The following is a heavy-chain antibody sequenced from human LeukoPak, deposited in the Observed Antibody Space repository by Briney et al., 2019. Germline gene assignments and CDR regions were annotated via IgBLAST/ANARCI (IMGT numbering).Heavy chain of an antibody. J-gene: IGHJ5*02. CDR2: IYHSGST. CDR1: GYSISSGYY. V-gene: IGHV4-38-2*02. D-gene: IGHD2-8*01. CDR3: ARAPVAYQYCTNGVCYRYNWFDP. Sequence: PSETLSLTCTVSGYSISSGYYWGWIRQPPGQGLEWIGSIYHSGSTYYNPSLKSRVTISVDTSKNQFSLKLSSVTAADTAVYYCARAPVAYQYCTNGVCYRYNWFDPWGQGTLVTVSS.